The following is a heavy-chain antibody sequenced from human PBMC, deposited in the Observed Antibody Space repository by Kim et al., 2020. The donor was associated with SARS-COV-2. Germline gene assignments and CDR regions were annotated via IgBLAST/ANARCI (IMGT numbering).Heavy chain of an antibody. CDR1: GFTFSSYA. J-gene: IGHJ4*02. CDR3: AKGIAVAGLFDY. D-gene: IGHD6-19*01. CDR2: ISGSGGST. V-gene: IGHV3-23*01. Sequence: GESLRLSCAASGFTFSSYAMSWVRQAPGKGLEWVSAISGSGGSTYYADSVKGRFTISRDNSKNTLYLQMNSLRAEDTAVYYCAKGIAVAGLFDYWGQGTLLTVSS.